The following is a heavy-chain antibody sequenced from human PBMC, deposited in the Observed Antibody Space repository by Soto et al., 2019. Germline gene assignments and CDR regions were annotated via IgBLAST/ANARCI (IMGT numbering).Heavy chain of an antibody. J-gene: IGHJ6*02. D-gene: IGHD2-21*02. CDR1: GFSLSTSGMC. CDR3: ARRLSVRSLAYCAGDSSSYCDLDV. Sequence: SGPYAGEPTQTLTLTCTFSGFSLSTSGMCVTWIRQPPGKALEWLALIDWDDDKYYSTSLKTRLTISKDTSKNQVVLTTTNMDTVYTATYYCARRLSVRSLAYCAGDSSSYCDLDVWGQGTTVTVSS. V-gene: IGHV2-70*01. CDR2: IDWDDDK.